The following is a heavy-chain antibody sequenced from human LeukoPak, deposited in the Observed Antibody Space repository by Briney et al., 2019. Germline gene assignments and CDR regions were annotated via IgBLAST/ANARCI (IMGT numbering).Heavy chain of an antibody. CDR1: GYTFTGYY. CDR2: INPNNGGT. V-gene: IGHV1-2*02. D-gene: IGHD3-10*01. CDR3: ARRKSRGYYFDY. J-gene: IGHJ4*02. Sequence: ASVKVSCKASGYTFTGYYMHWVRQAPGQGLEWMGWINPNNGGTNYAQKFQGRVTMTRDTSISTAYMELSRLRSDDTAVYYCARRKSRGYYFDYWGQGTLVTVSS.